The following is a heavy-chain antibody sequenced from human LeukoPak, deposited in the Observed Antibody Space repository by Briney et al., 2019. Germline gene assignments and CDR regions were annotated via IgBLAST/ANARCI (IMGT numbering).Heavy chain of an antibody. CDR3: GRAPDY. V-gene: IGHV4-39*01. Sequence: PCESLSQTCIVYGDSPSANPYDVGWFPKPPGKGLDRLGSLYYNVPTFYNPSLKGRLTISVDTSKTQFSVRLDSVTAADTGVYYCGRAPDYWGRGTLVTVSS. CDR1: GDSPSANPYD. J-gene: IGHJ4*02. CDR2: LYYNVPT.